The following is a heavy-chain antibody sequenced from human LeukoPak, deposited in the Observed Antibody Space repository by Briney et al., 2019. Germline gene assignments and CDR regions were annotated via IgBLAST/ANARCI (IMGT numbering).Heavy chain of an antibody. CDR3: ARGRYCTVGSCSSAWFDP. Sequence: GGSLRLSCAASGFTFSSYWMHWVRQAPGRAVVWVSRIHSDGTTTSYADSVKGRFTVSRDNAKNTLYLQMNSLRAEDTAVYYCARGRYCTVGSCSSAWFDPWGQGALVTVSS. J-gene: IGHJ5*02. CDR2: IHSDGTTT. CDR1: GFTFSSYW. V-gene: IGHV3-74*01. D-gene: IGHD2-15*01.